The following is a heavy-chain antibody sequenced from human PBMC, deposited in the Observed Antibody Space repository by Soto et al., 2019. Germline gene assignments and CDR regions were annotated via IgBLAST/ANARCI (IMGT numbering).Heavy chain of an antibody. CDR3: AREQWGFDS. CDR1: GGSFPINGHN. J-gene: IGHJ4*02. CDR2: IYYTGNS. V-gene: IGHV4-31*03. D-gene: IGHD6-19*01. Sequence: QVQLQESGPELVKPSQPRSLPCFVSGGSFPINGHNWTWIRQPPGQGLEWIAYIYYTGNSYLNPSLKSRLSISVDTSKNQFSLELRSVTAADTAVYYCAREQWGFDSWGQGTLVTVSS.